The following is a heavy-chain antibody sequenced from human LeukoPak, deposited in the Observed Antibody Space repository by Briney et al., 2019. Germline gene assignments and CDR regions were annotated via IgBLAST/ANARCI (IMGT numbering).Heavy chain of an antibody. D-gene: IGHD3-22*01. Sequence: SETLSLTCTVSGDSMTNYCWNWIRQPPGKGLEWIGYIHHSGTTNYNPSLKSRLTMSVDTSKNQFSLKLSSVIAADTAVYYCARHGRRYYDSSGYYYGNWFDPWGQGTLVTVSS. J-gene: IGHJ5*02. CDR3: ARHGRRYYDSSGYYYGNWFDP. CDR1: GDSMTNYC. V-gene: IGHV4-59*08. CDR2: IHHSGTT.